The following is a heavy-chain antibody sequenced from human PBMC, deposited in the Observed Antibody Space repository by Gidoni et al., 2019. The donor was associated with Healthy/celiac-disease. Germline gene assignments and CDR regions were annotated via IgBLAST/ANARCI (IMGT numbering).Heavy chain of an antibody. J-gene: IGHJ4*02. CDR2: ISAYNGNT. Sequence: HVQLVQSGAEVKKPGASVKVSSTSSGSTFTIYGISWVRQAPGKGLEWMGWISAYNGNTNYAQKLQGRVTMTTDTSTSTAYMELRSLRSDDTAVYYCARDGHIWESHRPPSPFDYWGQGTLVTVSS. CDR1: GSTFTIYG. D-gene: IGHD3-16*02. CDR3: ARDGHIWESHRPPSPFDY. V-gene: IGHV1-18*04.